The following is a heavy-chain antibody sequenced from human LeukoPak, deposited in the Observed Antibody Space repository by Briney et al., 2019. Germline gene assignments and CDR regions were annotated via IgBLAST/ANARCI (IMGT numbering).Heavy chain of an antibody. CDR3: AKDGFGSGSYPPALAS. V-gene: IGHV3-23*01. J-gene: IGHJ5*02. CDR1: GFTFSSYG. CDR2: ISGSGGST. Sequence: PGGSLRLSCAASGFTFSSYGMSWVRQAPGKGLEWVSTISGSGGSTYYADSVKGRFTISRDNSKNTLYLQMSSLRGEDTALYNCAKDGFGSGSYPPALASWGQGALVTVSS. D-gene: IGHD3-10*01.